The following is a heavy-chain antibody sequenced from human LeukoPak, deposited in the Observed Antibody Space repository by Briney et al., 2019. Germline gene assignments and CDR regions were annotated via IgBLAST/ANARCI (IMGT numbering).Heavy chain of an antibody. CDR2: IWYDGSNK. D-gene: IGHD3-22*01. Sequence: PSGVSLRLSCAASGFTFSSYGMHWVRQAPGKGLEWVAVIWYDGSNKYYADSVKGRFTISRDNSKNTLYLQMSSLRAEDTAVYYCARGERYYYDTDYYYYYGMDVWGQGTTVTVSS. CDR1: GFTFSSYG. CDR3: ARGERYYYDTDYYYYYGMDV. V-gene: IGHV3-33*01. J-gene: IGHJ6*02.